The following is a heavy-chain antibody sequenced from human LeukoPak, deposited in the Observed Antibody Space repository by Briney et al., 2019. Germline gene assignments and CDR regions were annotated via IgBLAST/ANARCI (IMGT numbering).Heavy chain of an antibody. CDR1: GFTFDDYT. Sequence: PGGSLRLSCAASGFTFDDYTMHWVRKAPGKGLEWVSLISWDGGSTYYADSVKGRFTISRDNAKNTLYLQMNSLRAEDTAVYYCARGPFNWFDPWGQGTLVTVSS. V-gene: IGHV3-43*01. CDR2: ISWDGGST. CDR3: ARGPFNWFDP. D-gene: IGHD3-3*02. J-gene: IGHJ5*02.